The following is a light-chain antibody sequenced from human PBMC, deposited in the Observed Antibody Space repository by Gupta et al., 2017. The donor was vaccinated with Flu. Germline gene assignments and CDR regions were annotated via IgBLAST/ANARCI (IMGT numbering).Light chain of an antibody. J-gene: IGKJ1*01. V-gene: IGKV1-39*01. Sequence: PSSLSASVRDRVTITCRASQSISSYLNWYQQKPGKAPNLLIYAASSVQSGVPSRFSGSGSGTDFTLTISRLQPEDFATYYCQQSYSTPWTFGQGTKVEIK. CDR3: QQSYSTPWT. CDR1: QSISSY. CDR2: AAS.